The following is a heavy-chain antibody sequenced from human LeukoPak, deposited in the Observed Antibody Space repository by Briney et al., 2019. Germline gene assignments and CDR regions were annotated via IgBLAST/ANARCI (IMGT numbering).Heavy chain of an antibody. CDR1: GFTFSSYW. J-gene: IGHJ4*02. CDR2: IKQDGSEK. D-gene: IGHD4-17*01. Sequence: PGGSLRLSCAASGFTFSSYWMSWVRQAPGKGLEWVANIKQDGSEKYYVDSVKGRFTISRDNAKNSLYLQMNSLRAEDTAAYYCARDIATVTTSDWGQGTLVTVSS. V-gene: IGHV3-7*01. CDR3: ARDIATVTTSD.